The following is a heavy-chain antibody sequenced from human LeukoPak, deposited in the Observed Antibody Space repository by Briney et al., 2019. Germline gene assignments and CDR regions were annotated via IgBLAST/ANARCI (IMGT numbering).Heavy chain of an antibody. Sequence: ASVKVSCKASGYTFTGYYMHWVRQAPGQGLEWMGWINPNSGGTNYAQKFQGRVTMTRDTSISTAYMELSRLRSDDTAVYYCARRGTRYYYYYMDVWGKGTTVTVSS. J-gene: IGHJ6*03. CDR1: GYTFTGYY. CDR2: INPNSGGT. V-gene: IGHV1-2*02. CDR3: ARRGTRYYYYYMDV. D-gene: IGHD1-26*01.